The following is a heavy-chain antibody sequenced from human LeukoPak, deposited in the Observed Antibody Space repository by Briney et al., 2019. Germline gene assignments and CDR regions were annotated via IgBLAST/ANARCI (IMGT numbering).Heavy chain of an antibody. Sequence: PVGSLRLSCAASGFAFSSYGIHWVRQAPGKGLEWVAFIRYDGNNKYYADSVKGRLTISRDNSKNTLYLQMNSLRAEDTAVYYCVKDPVASAVAGTNYFDYWGQGTLVTVSS. CDR1: GFAFSSYG. CDR3: VKDPVASAVAGTNYFDY. J-gene: IGHJ4*02. D-gene: IGHD6-19*01. CDR2: IRYDGNNK. V-gene: IGHV3-30*02.